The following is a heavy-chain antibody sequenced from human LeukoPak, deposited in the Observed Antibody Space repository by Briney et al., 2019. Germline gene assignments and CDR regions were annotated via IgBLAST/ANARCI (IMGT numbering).Heavy chain of an antibody. Sequence: GGSLRLSCAASEFTFSNYKMNWVRQAPGKGLEWVSYISSSGSTIYYADSVKGRFAISRDNAKNSQYLQMNSLRAEDTAVYYCASLTVVPAAMKDYYYMDVWGKGTTVTISS. D-gene: IGHD2-2*01. CDR3: ASLTVVPAAMKDYYYMDV. CDR1: EFTFSNYK. V-gene: IGHV3-48*03. J-gene: IGHJ6*03. CDR2: ISSSGSTI.